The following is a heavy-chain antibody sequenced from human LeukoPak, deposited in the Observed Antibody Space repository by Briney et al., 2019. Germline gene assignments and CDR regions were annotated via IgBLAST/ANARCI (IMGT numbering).Heavy chain of an antibody. J-gene: IGHJ4*02. CDR3: ARRLAGYSLGGNY. D-gene: IGHD4-23*01. V-gene: IGHV4-39*01. CDR1: GGSISSSSYY. Sequence: PSETLSLTCTVSGGSISSSSYYWGWIRQPPGKGLEWIASIYYSGSTYYNSSLKSRLNISVDTSKNQLSLNLSSVTAADTAVYYCARRLAGYSLGGNYWGQGTLVTVSS. CDR2: IYYSGST.